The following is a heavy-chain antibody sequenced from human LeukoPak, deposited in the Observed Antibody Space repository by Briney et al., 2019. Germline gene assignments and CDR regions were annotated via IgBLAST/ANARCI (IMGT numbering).Heavy chain of an antibody. CDR2: IYHTGST. D-gene: IGHD6-19*01. V-gene: IGHV4-34*01. CDR3: ARAQPDPTSYIAVAGPFDY. CDR1: GGSFSAYY. Sequence: SETLSLTCVVYGGSFSAYYWSWIRQPPGKGLEWIGEIYHTGSTNYNPYLKSRVTISVDKSKNQFSLWLSSVAAADTAVYYCARAQPDPTSYIAVAGPFDYWGQGTLVTVSS. J-gene: IGHJ4*02.